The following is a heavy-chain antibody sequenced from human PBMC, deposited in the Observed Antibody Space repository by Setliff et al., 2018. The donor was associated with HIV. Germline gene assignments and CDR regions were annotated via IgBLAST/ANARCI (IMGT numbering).Heavy chain of an antibody. Sequence: PSETLSLTCTVSGGSISRFYWSWIRQPPGKGLEWIGYIYYNGRTNYNPSLRSGVTISVDTSKNQFFLRLSSVTAADTAVYYCARHLASPTGYYNYMDVWGKGTTVTVSS. CDR3: ARHLASPTGYYNYMDV. V-gene: IGHV4-59*08. CDR1: GGSISRFY. J-gene: IGHJ6*03. CDR2: IYYNGRT.